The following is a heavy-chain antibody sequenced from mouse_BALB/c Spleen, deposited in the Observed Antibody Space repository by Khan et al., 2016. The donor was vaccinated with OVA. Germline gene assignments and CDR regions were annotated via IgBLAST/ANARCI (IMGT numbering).Heavy chain of an antibody. Sequence: VQLQESGAELARPGASVKMSCKASDYTFTSYTMHWVKQRPGQGLEWIGYINPSSGYTNYNQKFKDKATLTADKSSSTAYMQLSSLTSEDSAVYYCAREGAYYRSDGWFAYWGQGTLVTVSA. J-gene: IGHJ3*01. V-gene: IGHV1-4*01. CDR3: AREGAYYRSDGWFAY. CDR1: DYTFTSYT. D-gene: IGHD2-14*01. CDR2: INPSSGYT.